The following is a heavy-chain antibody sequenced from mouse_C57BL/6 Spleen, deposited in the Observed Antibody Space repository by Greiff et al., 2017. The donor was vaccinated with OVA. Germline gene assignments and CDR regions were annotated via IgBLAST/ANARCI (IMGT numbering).Heavy chain of an antibody. Sequence: LQEPGAELMKPGASVKLSCKATGYTFTGYWIEWVKQRPGHGLEWIGEILPGSGSTNYNEKFKGKATFTADTSSNTAYMQLSSLTTEDSAIYDCASFCYGSPAWFAYWGQGTLVTVSA. V-gene: IGHV1-9*01. CDR2: ILPGSGST. D-gene: IGHD1-1*01. J-gene: IGHJ3*01. CDR1: GYTFTGYW. CDR3: ASFCYGSPAWFAY.